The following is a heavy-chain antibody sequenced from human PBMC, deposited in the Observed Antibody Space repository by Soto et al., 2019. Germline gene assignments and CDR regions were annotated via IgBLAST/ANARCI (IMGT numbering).Heavy chain of an antibody. Sequence: QVQLVQSGAEVKKPGASVKVSCKVSGYTLTELSMHWVRQAPGKGLEWMGGFDPEDGETIYAQKFQGRVTMTEETSTDTAYMELSSLRSEDTAVYYCATGPDTANTLDYWGQGTLVTVSS. CDR2: FDPEDGET. V-gene: IGHV1-24*01. J-gene: IGHJ4*02. CDR1: GYTLTELS. D-gene: IGHD5-18*01. CDR3: ATGPDTANTLDY.